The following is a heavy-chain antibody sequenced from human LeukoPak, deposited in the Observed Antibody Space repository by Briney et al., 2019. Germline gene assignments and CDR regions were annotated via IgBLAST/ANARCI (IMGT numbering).Heavy chain of an antibody. CDR1: GGSFSDFY. Sequence: SETLSLTCAVYGGSFSDFYWNWVRQPPGRGLEWIGEINHSGSTNYNPSLKSRVTISVDMSNNQFSLNLSSVTAADTAMYYCALRPRGVRRLDYRGQGTLVTVSS. V-gene: IGHV4-34*01. J-gene: IGHJ4*02. CDR2: INHSGST. D-gene: IGHD2-21*01. CDR3: ALRPRGVRRLDY.